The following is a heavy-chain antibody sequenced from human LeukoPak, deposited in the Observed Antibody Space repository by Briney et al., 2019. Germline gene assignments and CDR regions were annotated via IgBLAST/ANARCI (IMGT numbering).Heavy chain of an antibody. Sequence: PGGSLRLSCAASGFTFSTYSMNWVRQAPGKGLEWVSSISSSSSYIYYADSVKGRFTISRDNAKNSLYLQMNSLRAEDTAVYYCARRGTSTMTPGYWGQGTLVTVSS. CDR1: GFTFSTYS. J-gene: IGHJ4*02. CDR2: ISSSSSYI. CDR3: ARRGTSTMTPGY. V-gene: IGHV3-21*01. D-gene: IGHD1-1*01.